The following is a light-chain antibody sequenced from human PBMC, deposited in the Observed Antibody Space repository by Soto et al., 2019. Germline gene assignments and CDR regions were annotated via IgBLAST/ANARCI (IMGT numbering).Light chain of an antibody. V-gene: IGLV2-14*01. Sequence: QSVLTQPASVSGSPGQSITISCTGTSSDFGTYNSVSWYQQHPGKAPKVMIYDVSNRPSGVSNRFSGSKSGNTASLTISGLQAEDEADYYCSSYTIRGNYVFGTGTKLTVL. J-gene: IGLJ1*01. CDR3: SSYTIRGNYV. CDR2: DVS. CDR1: SSDFGTYNS.